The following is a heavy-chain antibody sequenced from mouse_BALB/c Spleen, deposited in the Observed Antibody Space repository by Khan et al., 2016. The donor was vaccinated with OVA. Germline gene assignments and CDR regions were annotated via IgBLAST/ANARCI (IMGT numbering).Heavy chain of an antibody. CDR1: GYSITSGYG. V-gene: IGHV3-2*02. D-gene: IGHD1-2*01. CDR3: ARTARIKY. J-gene: IGHJ2*01. CDR2: ISYSGST. Sequence: DVQLQESGPGLVKPSQSLSLTCTVTGYSITSGYGWKWIRQFPGNKLEWMGYISYSGSTNYNPSLKSRISITRDTSKNQFFLQLNSVTTEDTAPYYCARTARIKYWGQGTTLTVSS.